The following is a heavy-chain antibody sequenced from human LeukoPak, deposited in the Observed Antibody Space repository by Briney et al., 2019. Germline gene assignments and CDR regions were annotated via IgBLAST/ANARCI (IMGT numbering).Heavy chain of an antibody. CDR2: ISSSSSYI. CDR1: GFTFSSYS. CDR3: ARGSPRVYYFDY. J-gene: IGHJ4*02. Sequence: PGGSLRLSCAASGFTFSSYSMNWVRQAPGKGLEWVSSISSSSSYIYYADSVKGRFTISRDNAKNSLYLQMNSLRAEDTAVYYCARGSPRVYYFDYWGQGTLVTVSS. V-gene: IGHV3-21*01.